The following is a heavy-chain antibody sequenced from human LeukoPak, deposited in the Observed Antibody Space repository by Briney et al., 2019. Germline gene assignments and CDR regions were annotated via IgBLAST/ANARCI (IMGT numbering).Heavy chain of an antibody. CDR2: IYSGGST. J-gene: IGHJ4*02. Sequence: PGGSLRLSCAASGFTVSSNYMSWVRQAPGKGLEWVSVIYSGGSTYYADSVKGRFTISRDNAKNSLYLQMNSLRAEDTAVYYCARGGHTVTTYFDYWGQGTLVTVSS. CDR1: GFTVSSNY. V-gene: IGHV3-53*01. D-gene: IGHD4-17*01. CDR3: ARGGHTVTTYFDY.